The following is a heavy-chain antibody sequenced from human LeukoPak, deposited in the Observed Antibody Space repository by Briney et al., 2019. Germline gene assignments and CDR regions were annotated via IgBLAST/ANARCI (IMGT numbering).Heavy chain of an antibody. CDR1: GFTVSSNY. J-gene: IGHJ4*02. Sequence: PGGSLRLSCAASGFTVSSNYMSWVRQAPGKGLEWVSVMNSDGSAYYADSVKGRFTISRDNSKNRLFLQMNSLRAEDTAVYFCARTIAMTGIDYFDQWGQGTLVTVS. CDR2: MNSDGSA. D-gene: IGHD6-19*01. V-gene: IGHV3-53*01. CDR3: ARTIAMTGIDYFDQ.